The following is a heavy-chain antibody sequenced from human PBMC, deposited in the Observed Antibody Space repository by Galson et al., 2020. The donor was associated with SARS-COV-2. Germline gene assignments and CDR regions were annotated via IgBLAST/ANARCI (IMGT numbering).Heavy chain of an antibody. J-gene: IGHJ4*02. CDR3: AAPRFLEWLLIGVLDY. D-gene: IGHD3-3*01. CDR1: GFTFSSYA. CDR2: ISGSGGST. Sequence: GGSLRLSCAASGFTFSSYAMSWVRQAPGKGLEWVPAISGSGGSTYYADSVKGRFTISRDKSKNTLYLQMNSLRAEDTAVYYCAAPRFLEWLLIGVLDYWGQGTLVTVSS. V-gene: IGHV3-23*01.